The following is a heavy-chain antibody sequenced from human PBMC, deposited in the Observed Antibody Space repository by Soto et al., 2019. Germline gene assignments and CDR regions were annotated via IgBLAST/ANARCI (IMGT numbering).Heavy chain of an antibody. V-gene: IGHV3-9*01. CDR3: TKVGGLYAFWSGRPHFDR. D-gene: IGHD3-3*01. CDR2: ISWNSDSI. Sequence: EAQLVESGGGLVQPGRSLRLSCAGSGFIFDDFAIHWVRQAPGKGLEWVSGISWNSDSIGYADSVKGRFTISRDNAKNALYLQMNSLRVEDTALYSCTKVGGLYAFWSGRPHFDRWGQGTLVNVSS. J-gene: IGHJ4*02. CDR1: GFIFDDFA.